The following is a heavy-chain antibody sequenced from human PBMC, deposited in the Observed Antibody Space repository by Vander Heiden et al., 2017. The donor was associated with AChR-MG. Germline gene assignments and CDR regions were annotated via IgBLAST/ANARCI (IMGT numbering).Heavy chain of an antibody. V-gene: IGHV1-69*01. D-gene: IGHD2-2*01. CDR2: IIPIFGTA. J-gene: IGHJ6*03. CDR3: ARGGQSYQLLWEYYYYMDV. Sequence: QVQLVQSGAEVKKPGSSVKVSCKASGGTFSSYAISWVRQAPGQGLEWMGGIIPIFGTANYAQKFQGRVTITADESTSTAYMELSSLRSEDTAVYYCARGGQSYQLLWEYYYYMDVWGKGTTVTVSS. CDR1: GGTFSSYA.